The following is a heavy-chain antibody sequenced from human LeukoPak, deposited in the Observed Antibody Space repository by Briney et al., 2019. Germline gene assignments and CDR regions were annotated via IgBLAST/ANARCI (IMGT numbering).Heavy chain of an antibody. CDR1: GFTFSSYA. CDR3: AKTRPLDSSSWSHGDY. Sequence: GGSLRLSCAASGFTFSSYAMSWVRQAPRKGQEWVSAISGSGASTYYGDSVKGRFTISRDNSKNTLYLQMHSLRAEDTAVYYCAKTRPLDSSSWSHGDYWGQGTLVTVSS. CDR2: ISGSGAST. D-gene: IGHD6-13*01. J-gene: IGHJ4*02. V-gene: IGHV3-23*01.